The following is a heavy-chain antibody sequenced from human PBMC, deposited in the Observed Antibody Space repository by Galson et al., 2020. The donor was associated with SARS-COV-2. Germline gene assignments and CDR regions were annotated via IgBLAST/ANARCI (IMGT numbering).Heavy chain of an antibody. V-gene: IGHV3-48*02. CDR2: TTVTGST. CDR3: ARDRF. J-gene: IGHJ4*02. Sequence: GGSLRLSCAASGFPFRNYDMNWVRQAPGKVLEWVSYTTVTGSTYYADAVTGRFTASRDNGRNSLFLQMNSLEDGDTGVYYCARDRFWGQGTLVTVSS. CDR1: GFPFRNYD.